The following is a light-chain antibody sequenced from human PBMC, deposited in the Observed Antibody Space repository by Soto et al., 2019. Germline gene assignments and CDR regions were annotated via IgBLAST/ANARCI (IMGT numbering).Light chain of an antibody. V-gene: IGLV2-14*01. J-gene: IGLJ1*01. Sequence: QSPLTQPASVSGSPGQSITISCTGTISDVGGYNYVSWYQQHPGKAPKLMIYEVSNRPSGVSNRFSGSKYGNTASLTVSGLQAEDEADYYCRSYTSSSTPYVFGTGTKVTVL. CDR2: EVS. CDR1: ISDVGGYNY. CDR3: RSYTSSSTPYV.